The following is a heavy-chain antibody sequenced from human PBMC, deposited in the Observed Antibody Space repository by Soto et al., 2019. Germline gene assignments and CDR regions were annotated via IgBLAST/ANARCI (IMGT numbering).Heavy chain of an antibody. V-gene: IGHV3-48*03. CDR2: ISSSGLTT. CDR3: ARYGTRGDW. CDR1: GFNFRMYE. J-gene: IGHJ5*01. Sequence: GGSLRLSXQASGFNFRMYEMHWVRKAPGKGLEWVSYISSSGLTTYYADFAEGRFTISRDNAKDSLYLHLNSLRVGDTAVYYCARYGTRGDWWGLGTQVTVSS. D-gene: IGHD3-10*01.